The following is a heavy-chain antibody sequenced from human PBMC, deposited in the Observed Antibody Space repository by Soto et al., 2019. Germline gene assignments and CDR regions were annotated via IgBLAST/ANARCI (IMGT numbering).Heavy chain of an antibody. Sequence: EVQLLESGGGLVQPGGSLRLSCAASGFTFSSYAMRWVRQAPGKGLEWVSAVSGSGGSTYYADSVKGRFTISRDNSKNTLYLQMHSLRAEDTAVYYCARSGTGTYFDYLGQGTLVTVSS. CDR1: GFTFSSYA. V-gene: IGHV3-23*01. CDR2: VSGSGGST. J-gene: IGHJ4*02. D-gene: IGHD1-7*01. CDR3: ARSGTGTYFDY.